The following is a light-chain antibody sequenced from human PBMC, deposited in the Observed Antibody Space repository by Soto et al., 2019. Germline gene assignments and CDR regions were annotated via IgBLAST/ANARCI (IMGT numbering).Light chain of an antibody. J-gene: IGLJ1*01. CDR1: SSNIGAGYD. CDR3: QSYDSSLSGLV. V-gene: IGLV1-40*01. CDR2: GNS. Sequence: QSALTRPPSVSGAPGQRVTISCTGSSSNIGAGYDVHWYQQLPGTAPKLLIYGNSNRPSGVPDRFSGSKSGTSASLAITGLQAEDEADYYCQSYDSSLSGLVFGTGTKLTVL.